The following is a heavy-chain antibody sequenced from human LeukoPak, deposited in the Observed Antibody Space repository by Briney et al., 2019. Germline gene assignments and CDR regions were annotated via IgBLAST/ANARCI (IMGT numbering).Heavy chain of an antibody. CDR1: GFTFSGYS. J-gene: IGHJ5*01. D-gene: IGHD4/OR15-4a*01. CDR3: VKSSTNYGGWFDS. CDR2: ISTSSSYI. Sequence: GGSLRLSCAASGFTFSGYSMNWVRQAPGKGLEWVSSISTSSSYIYYADSVKGRFTISRDNARNSLSLQVSRLRAEDTAVYYCVKSSTNYGGWFDSWGQGTLVTVSS. V-gene: IGHV3-21*01.